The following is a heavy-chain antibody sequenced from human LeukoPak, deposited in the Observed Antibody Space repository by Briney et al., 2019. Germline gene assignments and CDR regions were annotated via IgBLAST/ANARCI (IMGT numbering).Heavy chain of an antibody. V-gene: IGHV1-18*01. CDR1: DYTLTNYD. CDR2: ISGYNGKT. D-gene: IGHD5/OR15-5a*01. CDR3: ARDESVFDI. J-gene: IGHJ3*02. Sequence: ASVKVSCKASDYTLTNYDISWVRQAPGQGLEWVGWISGYNGKTDYAQKFQGRVTMTTDTSTSTAYLELRSLRSDDTAMYYCARDESVFDIWGPGAMVTVSS.